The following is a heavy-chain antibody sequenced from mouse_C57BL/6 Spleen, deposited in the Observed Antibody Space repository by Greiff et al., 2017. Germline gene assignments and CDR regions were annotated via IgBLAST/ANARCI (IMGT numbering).Heavy chain of an antibody. D-gene: IGHD1-1*01. CDR2: ISSGGSYT. J-gene: IGHJ2*01. Sequence: EVQVVESGGDLVKPGGSLKLSCAASGFTFSSYGMSWVRQTPDKRLEWVATISSGGSYTDYPDSVKGRFTISRDNAKNTLSLQMSSLKSADTAMYYCARIYGSSYGYFDYWGQGTTLTVSS. CDR1: GFTFSSYG. CDR3: ARIYGSSYGYFDY. V-gene: IGHV5-6*01.